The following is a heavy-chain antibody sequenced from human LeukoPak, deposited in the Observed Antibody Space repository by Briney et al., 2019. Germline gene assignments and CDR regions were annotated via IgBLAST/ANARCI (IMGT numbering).Heavy chain of an antibody. D-gene: IGHD1-1*01. J-gene: IGHJ4*02. CDR2: ISSSSSTI. Sequence: GGSLRLSCAASGFTFSSYSMNWVRQAPGKGLEWVSYISSSSSTIYYADSVKGRFTISRDNAKNSLYLQMNSLRDEDTAVYYCARVSFDNSLRFFDYWGQGTLVTVSS. CDR3: ARVSFDNSLRFFDY. CDR1: GFTFSSYS. V-gene: IGHV3-48*02.